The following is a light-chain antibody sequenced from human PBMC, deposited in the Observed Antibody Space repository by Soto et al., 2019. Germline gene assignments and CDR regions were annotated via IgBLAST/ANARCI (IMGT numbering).Light chain of an antibody. CDR1: QSINKW. CDR3: QQYDHYST. CDR2: DAS. Sequence: DIQMTQSPSTLSASVGDRVTITCRASQSINKWVAWYQQKPGKAPKLLIYDASSLESGVPLRFSGSGSGTEFTLTISSLQTDEFATYYCQQYDHYSTFGQGTKLEIK. J-gene: IGKJ2*01. V-gene: IGKV1-5*01.